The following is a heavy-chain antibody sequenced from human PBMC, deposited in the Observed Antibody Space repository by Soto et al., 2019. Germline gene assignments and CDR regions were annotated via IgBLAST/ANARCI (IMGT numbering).Heavy chain of an antibody. CDR3: ASTVGSEYSSSPHNGMDA. J-gene: IGHJ6*02. CDR1: GYSFTSYW. V-gene: IGHV5-10-1*01. Sequence: GESLKISCKGSGYSFTSYWISWVRQMPGKGLEWMGRIDPSDSYTNYSPSFQGHVTISADKSISTAYLQWSSLKASDTAMYYCASTVGSEYSSSPHNGMDAWGQGTTVTVSS. D-gene: IGHD6-6*01. CDR2: IDPSDSYT.